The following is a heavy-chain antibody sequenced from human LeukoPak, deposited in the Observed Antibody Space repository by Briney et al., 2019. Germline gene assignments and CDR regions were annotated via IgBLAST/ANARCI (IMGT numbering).Heavy chain of an antibody. V-gene: IGHV3-30*04. D-gene: IGHD3-16*02. J-gene: IGHJ4*02. CDR3: ARDDAPNMITFGGVIGLFDY. CDR2: ISYDGSNK. CDR1: GFTFSSYA. Sequence: PGGSLRLSCAASGFTFSSYAMHWVRQAPGKGLEWVAVISYDGSNKYYADSVKGRFTISIDNSKNTLYLQMNSLRAEDTAVYYCARDDAPNMITFGGVIGLFDYWGQGTLVTVSS.